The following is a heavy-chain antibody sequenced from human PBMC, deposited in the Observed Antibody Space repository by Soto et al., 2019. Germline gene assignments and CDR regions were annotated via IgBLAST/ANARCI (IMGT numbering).Heavy chain of an antibody. J-gene: IGHJ4*02. V-gene: IGHV3-74*01. CDR1: GFTFSTFW. CDR3: ARDFEY. CDR2: INSDGSST. Sequence: EVQLVESGGGLVQPGGSLRLSCEASGFTFSTFWMHWVRQAPGKGLVWVSRINSDGSSTYYADSVKGRVTISRDNAKNTLYLQVNSLRPEDTAVYYGARDFEYWGQGTLVTVSS.